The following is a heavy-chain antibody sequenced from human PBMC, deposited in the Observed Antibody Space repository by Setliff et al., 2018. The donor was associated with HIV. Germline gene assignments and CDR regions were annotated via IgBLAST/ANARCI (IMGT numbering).Heavy chain of an antibody. J-gene: IGHJ1*01. CDR3: ARGESTTWDLAEYFQH. V-gene: IGHV4-31*03. CDR1: GVSVSSGGYY. CDR2: VYYTGTS. Sequence: KTSETLSLTCTVSGVSVSSGGYYWSWIRQHPGKGLEWIGYVYYTGTSYFNPSLKSRTTISVDTSKNHFSLKLGFVTAADTAVYYCARGESTTWDLAEYFQHWGHGTLVTVSS. D-gene: IGHD2-2*01.